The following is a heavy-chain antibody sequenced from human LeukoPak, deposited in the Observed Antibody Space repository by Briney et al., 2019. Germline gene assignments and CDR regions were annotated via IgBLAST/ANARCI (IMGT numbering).Heavy chain of an antibody. J-gene: IGHJ4*02. CDR1: GFTFSSYG. CDR3: TKVWWVPQKY. CDR2: IRYDGSNK. D-gene: IGHD2-8*02. V-gene: IGHV3-30*02. Sequence: RGSLTLSCAASGFTFSSYGMHWVRQAPGKGLKWVAFIRYDGSNKYYADSVKGRFTISRDNSKNTLYLQMNSLRAEDTAVYYCTKVWWVPQKYWGQVDLVTVSS.